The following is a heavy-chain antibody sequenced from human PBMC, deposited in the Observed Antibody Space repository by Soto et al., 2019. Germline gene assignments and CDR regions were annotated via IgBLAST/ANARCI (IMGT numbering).Heavy chain of an antibody. CDR2: IIPIFGTP. V-gene: IGHV1-69*12. CDR1: GGTFTNYA. D-gene: IGHD2-2*01. Sequence: QVQRVQSGAEVKKPGSSLKVSCKASGGTFTNYAFSWVRQAPGQGPEWMGGIIPIFGTPDYAKKFQGRVIITADESTRTVSMELNSLRSDDTAVYYCARERSVGYCITTTCPKPFYYYAMDVWGQGTTVTVSS. CDR3: ARERSVGYCITTTCPKPFYYYAMDV. J-gene: IGHJ6*02.